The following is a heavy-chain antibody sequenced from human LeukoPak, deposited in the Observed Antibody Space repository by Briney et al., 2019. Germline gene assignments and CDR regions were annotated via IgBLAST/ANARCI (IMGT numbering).Heavy chain of an antibody. J-gene: IGHJ4*02. CDR1: GYTFTSYG. CDR2: ISAYNGNT. Sequence: ASVKVSCKASGYTFTSYGISWVRQAPGQGLEWMGWISAYNGNTNYAQKLQGRVTMTTDTSTSTAYMELRSLRSDDTAVYYCARDLRYSGYDRIAVAGHFDYWGQGTLATVSS. V-gene: IGHV1-18*01. CDR3: ARDLRYSGYDRIAVAGHFDY. D-gene: IGHD5-12*01.